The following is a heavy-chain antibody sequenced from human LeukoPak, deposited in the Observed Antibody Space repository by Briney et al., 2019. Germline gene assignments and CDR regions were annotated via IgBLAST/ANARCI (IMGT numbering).Heavy chain of an antibody. CDR1: GGTFNTHV. J-gene: IGHJ4*02. CDR3: ARGSPYYGDFDF. Sequence: SVKVSCKTSGGTFNTHVINWVRQAPGQGLEWMGGIFPLFTTPNYAQSFQGRVTITADKFTNTSYMELSSLRSKDTAVYYCARGSPYYGDFDFWGQGSLVTVSS. D-gene: IGHD4-17*01. V-gene: IGHV1-69*06. CDR2: IFPLFTTP.